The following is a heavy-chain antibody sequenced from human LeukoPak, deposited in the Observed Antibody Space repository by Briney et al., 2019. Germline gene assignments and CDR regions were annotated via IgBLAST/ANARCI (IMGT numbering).Heavy chain of an antibody. D-gene: IGHD3-10*01. CDR1: GGSISSGGYY. CDR3: ARGSRYYYGSGSYYNVFYYYYGMDV. J-gene: IGHJ6*02. V-gene: IGHV4-31*03. CDR2: IYYSGST. Sequence: SQTLSLTCTASGGSISSGGYYWSWIRQHPGKGLEWIGYIYYSGSTYYNPSLKSRVTISVDTSKNQFSLKLSSVTAADTAVYYCARGSRYYYGSGSYYNVFYYYYGMDVWGQGTTVTVSS.